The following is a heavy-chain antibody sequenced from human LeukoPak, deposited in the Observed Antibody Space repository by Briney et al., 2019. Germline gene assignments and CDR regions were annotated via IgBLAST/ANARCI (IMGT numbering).Heavy chain of an antibody. J-gene: IGHJ4*02. D-gene: IGHD2-2*01. CDR3: ARVSCSSTSCPYGIYFDY. CDR1: GFTFSDHY. CDR2: ISSGGSTI. V-gene: IGHV3-11*04. Sequence: KSGGSLRLSCAASGFTFSDHYMSWIRQAPGKGLDWVSYISSGGSTIYYADSVRGRFTISRDNAKKSLYLQMNSLRAEDTAVYHCARVSCSSTSCPYGIYFDYWGQGTLVTVSS.